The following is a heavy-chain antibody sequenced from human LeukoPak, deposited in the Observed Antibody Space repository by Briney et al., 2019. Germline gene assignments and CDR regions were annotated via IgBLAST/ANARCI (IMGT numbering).Heavy chain of an antibody. CDR2: IKQDGSEK. V-gene: IGHV3-7*03. Sequence: GGSLRLSCAASGFTFSSYWMSWVRQAPGKGLEWVANIKQDGSEKYYADSVKGRFTISRDNAKNSLYLQVNSLRAEDTALYYCAKDKAPAYYHYGMDVWGHGTTVTVSS. J-gene: IGHJ6*02. CDR3: AKDKAPAYYHYGMDV. CDR1: GFTFSSYW.